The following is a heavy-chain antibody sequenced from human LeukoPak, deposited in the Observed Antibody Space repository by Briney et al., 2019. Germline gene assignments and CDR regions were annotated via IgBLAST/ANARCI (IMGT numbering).Heavy chain of an antibody. J-gene: IGHJ5*02. CDR1: GYSYTSYW. Sequence: GESLKISCKGSGYSYTSYWIGWVRQMPGKGLEWMGIIYPGDSDTRYSPSFQGQVTISADKSISTAYLQWSSLKASDTAMYYCARPLTPLELLGGNWFDPWGQGTLVTVSS. CDR2: IYPGDSDT. CDR3: ARPLTPLELLGGNWFDP. V-gene: IGHV5-51*01. D-gene: IGHD1-26*01.